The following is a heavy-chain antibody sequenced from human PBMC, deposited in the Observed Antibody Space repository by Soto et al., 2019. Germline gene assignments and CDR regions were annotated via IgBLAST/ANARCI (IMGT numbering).Heavy chain of an antibody. Sequence: GGSLRLSCAASGFTFGSYAMSWVRQARGNGLEWVSAISGCGGSTYYADSVKGRFTISRDNSKNTLYLQMNSLKAEDTAVYYCAKLLRLLESPPRPVGMYVWGQGTTVTVSS. D-gene: IGHD3-3*01. CDR3: AKLLRLLESPPRPVGMYV. CDR1: GFTFGSYA. J-gene: IGHJ6*02. CDR2: ISGCGGST. V-gene: IGHV3-23*01.